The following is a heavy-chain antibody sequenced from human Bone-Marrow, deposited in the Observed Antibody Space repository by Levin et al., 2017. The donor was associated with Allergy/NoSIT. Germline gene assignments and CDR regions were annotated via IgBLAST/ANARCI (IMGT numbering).Heavy chain of an antibody. CDR3: AQWAGISGTGYFDN. V-gene: IGHV2-5*02. D-gene: IGHD6-19*01. CDR1: EFSLSTQGVG. CDR2: IYWDDDK. J-gene: IGHJ4*02. Sequence: ESGPTLVKPTQTLTLTCTLSEFSLSTQGVGVGWIRQPPGKALEWLGIIYWDDDKRFSPSLKNRLSITKDISTNQVVLEMTKMEPVDTGTYFCAQWAGISGTGYFDNWGQGILVTVSS.